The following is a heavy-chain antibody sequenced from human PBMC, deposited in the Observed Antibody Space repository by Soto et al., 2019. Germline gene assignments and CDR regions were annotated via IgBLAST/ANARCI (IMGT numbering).Heavy chain of an antibody. CDR2: ISYDGSNK. D-gene: IGHD3-22*01. V-gene: IGHV3-30-3*01. Sequence: QVQLVESGGGVVQPGRSLRLSCAASGFTFSSYAMHWVRQAPGKGLEWVAVISYDGSNKYYADSVKGRFTISRDNSKNTLYLQLNSLRAEDTAVYYCARAALDYYDSSGPLGYWGQGTLVSVST. CDR1: GFTFSSYA. J-gene: IGHJ4*02. CDR3: ARAALDYYDSSGPLGY.